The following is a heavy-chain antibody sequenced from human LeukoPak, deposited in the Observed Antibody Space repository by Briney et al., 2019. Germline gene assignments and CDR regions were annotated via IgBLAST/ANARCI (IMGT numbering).Heavy chain of an antibody. CDR2: INPNSGGT. J-gene: IGHJ3*02. CDR3: ATAVSGSDYDAFDI. Sequence: ASVKVSCKASGYTFTRYYMHWVRQAPGQGLEWMGLINPNSGGTNYAQKLQGRVTMTRDTSISTAYMELSRIRSEGTGVYYRATAVSGSDYDAFDICGEGKMVTVSP. V-gene: IGHV1-2*05. CDR1: GYTFTRYY. D-gene: IGHD1-26*01.